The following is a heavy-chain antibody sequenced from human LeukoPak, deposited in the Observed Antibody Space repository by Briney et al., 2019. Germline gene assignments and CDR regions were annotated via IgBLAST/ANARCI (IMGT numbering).Heavy chain of an antibody. D-gene: IGHD2-2*01. CDR2: INHSGST. Sequence: PSETLSLTCAVYGGSFSGYYWSWIRQPPGKGLEWIGEINHSGSTNYNPSLKSRVTISVDTSKNQFSLKLSSVTAADTAVYYCARPVVPKARRHSQHWGQGTLVTVSS. V-gene: IGHV4-34*01. CDR3: ARPVVPKARRHSQH. J-gene: IGHJ1*01. CDR1: GGSFSGYY.